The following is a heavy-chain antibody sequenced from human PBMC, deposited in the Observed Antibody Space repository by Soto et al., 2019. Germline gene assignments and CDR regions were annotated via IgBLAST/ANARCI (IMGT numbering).Heavy chain of an antibody. D-gene: IGHD3-10*01. V-gene: IGHV3-23*01. CDR2: INGSGSST. Sequence: GGSLRLSCAASGFTFGTYAVSWVRQAPGKGLEWVSGINGSGSSTNHADSVKGRFLISRDNSENMVYLHMNSLRAEDTAVYYCACLAWFGDPVPPFDCWGQGIVVTVS. CDR1: GFTFGTYA. J-gene: IGHJ4*02. CDR3: ACLAWFGDPVPPFDC.